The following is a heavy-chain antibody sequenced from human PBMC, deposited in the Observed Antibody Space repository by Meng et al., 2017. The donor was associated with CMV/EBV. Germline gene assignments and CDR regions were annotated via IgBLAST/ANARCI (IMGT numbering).Heavy chain of an antibody. CDR3: ARGTIFEVVWIGYFDY. Sequence: VPLPHWWAGRSEPLGTRAPTCRGQAWSLSGDYVGSLREHAGKWLEGIGEINLTGRNHYHPSLKSRVTTSVDPSNHQFSLKLSSVTAADTAVYYCARGTIFEVVWIGYFDYWGQGTLVTVSS. J-gene: IGHJ4*02. V-gene: IGHV4-34*01. CDR1: AWSLSGDY. CDR2: INLTGRN. D-gene: IGHD3-3*02.